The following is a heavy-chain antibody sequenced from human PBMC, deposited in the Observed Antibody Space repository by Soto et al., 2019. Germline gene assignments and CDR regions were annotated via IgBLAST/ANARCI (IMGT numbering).Heavy chain of an antibody. CDR1: GYTFTSYG. CDR3: ARVRKWFGETYYYYGMDV. J-gene: IGHJ6*02. V-gene: IGHV1-18*01. Sequence: ASVKVSCKASGYTFTSYGISWVRQAPGQGLEWMGWISAYNGNTNYAQKLQGRVTITADESTSTAYMELSSLRSEDTAVYYCARVRKWFGETYYYYGMDVWGQGTTVTVSS. D-gene: IGHD3-10*01. CDR2: ISAYNGNT.